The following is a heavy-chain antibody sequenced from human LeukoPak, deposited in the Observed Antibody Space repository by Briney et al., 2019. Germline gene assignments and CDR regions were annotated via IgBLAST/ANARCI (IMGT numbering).Heavy chain of an antibody. J-gene: IGHJ4*02. CDR2: ISGSGGST. CDR1: GFTFSSYA. CDR3: AKVTTYSYGPFDY. Sequence: GGSLRLSCAASGFTFSSYAVSWVRQAPGKGLEWVSAISGSGGSTYYADSVKGRFTISRDNSKNTLYLQMNSLRAEDTAVYYCAKVTTYSYGPFDYWGQGTLVTVSS. D-gene: IGHD5-18*01. V-gene: IGHV3-23*01.